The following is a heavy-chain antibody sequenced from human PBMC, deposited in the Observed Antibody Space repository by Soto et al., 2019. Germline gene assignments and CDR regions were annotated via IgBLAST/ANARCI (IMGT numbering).Heavy chain of an antibody. V-gene: IGHV6-1*01. CDR1: GDSVSGNSAA. J-gene: IGHJ4*02. CDR3: AREFPYYMSSDSYLDY. Sequence: SQTLSLTCAISGDSVSGNSAAWNWIRQSPSRGLEWLGRTYYRSRWYNDYAVSVKSRITVTPDTSKNQFSLHLNSVTPEDTAVCYCAREFPYYMSSDSYLDYWGQGALVTVSS. CDR2: TYYRSRWYN. D-gene: IGHD3-10*01.